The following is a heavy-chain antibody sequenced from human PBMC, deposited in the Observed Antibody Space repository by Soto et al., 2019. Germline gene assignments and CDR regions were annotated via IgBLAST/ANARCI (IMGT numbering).Heavy chain of an antibody. V-gene: IGHV3-73*01. D-gene: IGHD2-21*02. CDR1: GFAFSGST. CDR2: IRSKANSYAT. Sequence: PGGSLRLSCAGSGFAFSGSTIHWVRKAHGTGLEWVGRIRSKANSYATAYAAAVTGRIHVSRDDSKTTSYLQMDSLKIEDTSMYYCFRESDCTHRRMDVWGQGSTVTV. CDR3: FRESDCTHRRMDV. J-gene: IGHJ6*01.